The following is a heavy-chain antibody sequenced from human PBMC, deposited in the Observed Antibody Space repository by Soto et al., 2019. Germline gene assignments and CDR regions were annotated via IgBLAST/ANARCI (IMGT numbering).Heavy chain of an antibody. CDR3: ARNDGSGSFLDY. CDR2: INAGNGNT. V-gene: IGHV1-3*01. D-gene: IGHD3-10*01. CDR1: GYSFTSYA. Sequence: QVQLVQSGAEVEKPGASVKVSCKASGYSFTSYAMYWVRQAPGQRLEWMGWINAGNGNTKYSQKFQGGVTITRDTSASTIDMELSSLTSEDTAVYYCARNDGSGSFLDYWRQGTLVTVSS. J-gene: IGHJ4*02.